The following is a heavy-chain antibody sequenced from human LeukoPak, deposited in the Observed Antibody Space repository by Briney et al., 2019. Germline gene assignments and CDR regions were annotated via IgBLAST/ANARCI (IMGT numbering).Heavy chain of an antibody. CDR3: AKDMTTATGFVDY. CDR2: IRYNGSNK. J-gene: IGHJ4*02. D-gene: IGHD4-17*01. V-gene: IGHV3-30*02. Sequence: PGGSLRLSCAASGFTFSSYGMRWVRQAPGKGLEWVAFIRYNGSNKYYADSVKGRFTISRDNSKNTLYLQMNSLRAEDTAVYYCAKDMTTATGFVDYWGQGTLVTVSS. CDR1: GFTFSSYG.